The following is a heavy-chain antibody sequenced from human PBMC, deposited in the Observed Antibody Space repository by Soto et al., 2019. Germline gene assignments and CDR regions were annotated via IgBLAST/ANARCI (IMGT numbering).Heavy chain of an antibody. V-gene: IGHV3-33*01. Sequence: GGSLRLSCAASGFTFSSYGMHWVRQAPGKGLEWVAVIWYDGSNKYYADSVKGRFTISRDNSKNTLYLQMNSLRAEDTAVYYCARDPAIVVVETWGGLDYWGQGTLVTVSS. CDR1: GFTFSSYG. CDR2: IWYDGSNK. D-gene: IGHD2-2*01. CDR3: ARDPAIVVVETWGGLDY. J-gene: IGHJ4*02.